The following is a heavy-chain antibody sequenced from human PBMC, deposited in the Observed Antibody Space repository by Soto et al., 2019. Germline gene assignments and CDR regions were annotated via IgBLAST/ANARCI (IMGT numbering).Heavy chain of an antibody. CDR3: AAGGGVIGHIDY. CDR2: IVVGSGNT. J-gene: IGHJ4*02. D-gene: IGHD3-16*01. Sequence: SVKVSCKASGFTFTSSAMQWVRQARGQRLEWIGWIVVGSGNTNYAQKFQERVTITRDMSTSTAYMELSSLRYEDTDVYYCAAGGGVIGHIDYWGQGTVLTVSS. V-gene: IGHV1-58*02. CDR1: GFTFTSSA.